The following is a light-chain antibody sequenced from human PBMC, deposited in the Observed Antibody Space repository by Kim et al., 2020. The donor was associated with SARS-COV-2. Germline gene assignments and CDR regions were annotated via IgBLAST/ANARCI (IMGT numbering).Light chain of an antibody. CDR2: SAS. CDR3: QHYNEWPPWT. V-gene: IGKV3-15*01. Sequence: SPGERVTLSCRASQSVSTNVAWYQQKPGQAPSLLVHSASTRATGIPARFSGSGSGTEFTLTISSLQSEDFAVYYCQHYNEWPPWTFGQGTEVDIK. J-gene: IGKJ1*01. CDR1: QSVSTN.